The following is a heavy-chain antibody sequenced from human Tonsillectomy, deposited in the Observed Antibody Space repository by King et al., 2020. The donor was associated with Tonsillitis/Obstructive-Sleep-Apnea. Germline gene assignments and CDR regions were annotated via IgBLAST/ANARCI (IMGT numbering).Heavy chain of an antibody. CDR3: AREALDAFDV. CDR1: GGSISSYY. J-gene: IGHJ3*01. V-gene: IGHV4-59*01. Sequence: QLQLQESGPGLVKPSETLSLTCTVSGGSISSYYWSWIRQPPGKGLEWIGYIYYSGSTKYNPSLKSRVTISVDTSKNQFSLKLSSVPAADTAVYYCAREALDAFDVWGQGTMVTVSS. CDR2: IYYSGST.